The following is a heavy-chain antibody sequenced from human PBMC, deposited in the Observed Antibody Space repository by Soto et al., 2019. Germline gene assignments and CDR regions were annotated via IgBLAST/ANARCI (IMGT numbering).Heavy chain of an antibody. Sequence: XESLRVSWKCSGYRCTSYWIGWVLQMPGKGLEWMGIIYPGDSDTRYSPSFQGQVTISADKSISTAYLQWSSLKASDTAMYYCERLGYDSSGYCDYWGQGTLVTVSS. CDR2: IYPGDSDT. J-gene: IGHJ4*02. V-gene: IGHV5-51*01. D-gene: IGHD3-22*01. CDR1: GYRCTSYW. CDR3: ERLGYDSSGYCDY.